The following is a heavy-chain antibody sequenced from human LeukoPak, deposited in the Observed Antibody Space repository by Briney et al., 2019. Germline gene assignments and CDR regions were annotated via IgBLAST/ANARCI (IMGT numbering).Heavy chain of an antibody. V-gene: IGHV3-48*01. CDR1: GFTFSSYS. J-gene: IGHJ4*02. Sequence: GGSLRLSCAASGFTFSSYSMNWVRQAPGKGLEWVSYISSSSSTIYYADSVKGRFTISRDNAKNSLYLQMNSLRAEDTAVYYCARDGRRYSGYDSLDYWGQGTLVTVSS. CDR3: ARDGRRYSGYDSLDY. D-gene: IGHD5-12*01. CDR2: ISSSSSTI.